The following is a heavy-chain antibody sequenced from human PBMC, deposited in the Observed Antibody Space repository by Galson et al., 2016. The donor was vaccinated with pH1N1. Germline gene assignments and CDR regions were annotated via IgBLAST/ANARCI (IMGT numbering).Heavy chain of an antibody. CDR2: IYYNGNT. D-gene: IGHD6-13*01. CDR1: GGSVSNNY. CDR3: ARVRPYSNRWVVEYYFDY. V-gene: IGHV4-59*02. J-gene: IGHJ4*02. Sequence: LSLTCTVSGGSVSNNYYSWIRQSPGKGLEWIAYIYYNGNTKYNPSLKSRVTISLDTSKNQVSLNLTSVTAADTARYYCARVRPYSNRWVVEYYFDYWGQGALVTVSS.